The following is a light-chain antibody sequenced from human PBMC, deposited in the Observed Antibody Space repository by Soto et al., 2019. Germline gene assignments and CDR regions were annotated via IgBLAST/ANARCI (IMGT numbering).Light chain of an antibody. CDR1: SSNIWAGYD. J-gene: IGLJ3*02. CDR3: QSYDGRLSGWV. CDR2: GHS. V-gene: IGLV1-40*01. Sequence: QSVLTQPPSVSGAPGQRVTISCTGSSSNIWAGYDVHWFQQLPGTAPKLLIYGHSNRPSGVPDRFSGSKSGTSASLAITGLQAEDEADYYCQSYDGRLSGWVFGGGTKLTVL.